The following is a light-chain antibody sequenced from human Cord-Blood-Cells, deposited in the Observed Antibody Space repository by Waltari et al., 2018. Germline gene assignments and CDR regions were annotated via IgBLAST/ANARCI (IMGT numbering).Light chain of an antibody. CDR1: SSDVGGYNY. V-gene: IGLV2-14*01. CDR3: SSYTSSSTPVV. CDR2: VVS. J-gene: IGLJ2*01. Sequence: QSALTQPASVSGSPGQSITISCTGTSSDVGGYNYVSWYQQHPGKAPKLRIYVVSNLPSVVSNRFSGSKSGNTASLTISGLQAEDEADYYCSSYTSSSTPVVFGGGTKLTVL.